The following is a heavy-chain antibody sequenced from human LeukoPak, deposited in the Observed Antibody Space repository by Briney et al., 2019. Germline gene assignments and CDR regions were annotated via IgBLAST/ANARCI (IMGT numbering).Heavy chain of an antibody. J-gene: IGHJ4*02. V-gene: IGHV4-59*07. D-gene: IGHD6-19*01. CDR3: ARIAVAGTIRFDY. Sequence: SSDTLSLTYTVSGRPISSYYWIWIRQPPGKGLEWIGYIYYSGSTNYNPSLKSRVTISVDTSKNQFSLKLSSVTAADTAVYYCARIAVAGTIRFDYWGQGTLVTVSS. CDR1: GRPISSYY. CDR2: IYYSGST.